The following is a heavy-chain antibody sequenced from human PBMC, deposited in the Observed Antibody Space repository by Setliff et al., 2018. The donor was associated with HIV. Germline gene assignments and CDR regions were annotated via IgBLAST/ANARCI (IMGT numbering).Heavy chain of an antibody. J-gene: IGHJ4*02. CDR3: ARLVFYSSPVVRGYYFDY. CDR1: GVSLSTSGVG. Sequence: SGPTLVNPPQTLTLTCTLSGVSLSTSGVGVSWIRQPPGKALEWLARIDWDGAKFYSTSLKTRLTISKDTSKNQVVLTMTNMDPVDTATYYCARLVFYSSPVVRGYYFDYWGQGTLVTVSS. CDR2: IDWDGAK. V-gene: IGHV2-70*04. D-gene: IGHD6-13*01.